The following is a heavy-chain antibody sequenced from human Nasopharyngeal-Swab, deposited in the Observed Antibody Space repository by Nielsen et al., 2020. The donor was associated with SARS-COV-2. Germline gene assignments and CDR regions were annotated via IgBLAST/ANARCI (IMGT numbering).Heavy chain of an antibody. J-gene: IGHJ6*02. V-gene: IGHV3-21*01. D-gene: IGHD4-11*01. CDR3: ARRDTVTLYYYYYGMDV. CDR1: GFTFSSYS. Sequence: GGSLRLSCAASGFTFSSYSMNWVRQAPGKGPEWVSSISSSSSYIYYADSVKGRFTISRDNAKNSLYLQMNSLRAEDTAVYYCARRDTVTLYYYYYGMDVWGQGTTVTVSS. CDR2: ISSSSSYI.